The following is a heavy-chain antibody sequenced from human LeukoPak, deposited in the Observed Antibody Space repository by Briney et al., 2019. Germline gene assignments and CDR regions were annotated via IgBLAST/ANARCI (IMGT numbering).Heavy chain of an antibody. J-gene: IGHJ4*02. CDR3: AKSWEGYSYASDY. Sequence: PGGSLRLSCAVSGFTFSDFYMSWMRQAPGKGLEWVSAISGSGGSTYYADSVKGRFTISRDNSKNTLYLQMNSLRAEDTAVYYCAKSWEGYSYASDYWGQGTLVTVSS. CDR1: GFTFSDFY. D-gene: IGHD5-18*01. V-gene: IGHV3-23*01. CDR2: ISGSGGST.